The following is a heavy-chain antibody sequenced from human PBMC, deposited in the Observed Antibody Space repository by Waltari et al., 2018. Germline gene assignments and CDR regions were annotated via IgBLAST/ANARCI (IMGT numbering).Heavy chain of an antibody. CDR1: GCTFTTYA. CDR3: AKLRNYGTTWAGAFDC. V-gene: IGHV3-23*01. D-gene: IGHD3-10*01. J-gene: IGHJ4*02. CDR2: FNGRDGGA. Sequence: EEQLLQSGGGLVQPGGSLRLSCEASGCTFTTYAMNWVRQAPGKGLVWVSAFNGRDGGAYYADSVKGRFPISSDNSRNTLYLQMNSRRAEDTAVYYCAKLRNYGTTWAGAFDCWGQGTLVTVSS.